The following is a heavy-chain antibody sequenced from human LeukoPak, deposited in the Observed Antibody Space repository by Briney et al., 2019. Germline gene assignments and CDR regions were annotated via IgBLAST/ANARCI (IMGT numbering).Heavy chain of an antibody. CDR3: ARAPTVLTPPDAFDI. J-gene: IGHJ3*02. D-gene: IGHD4-17*01. CDR2: ISSSSSYI. Sequence: PGGSLRLSCAASGFTFSSYSMNWVRQAPGKGLEWVSSISSSSSYIYYADSVKGRFTISRDNAKNSLYLQMNSLRAEDTAVYYCARAPTVLTPPDAFDIWGQGTMVTVSS. V-gene: IGHV3-21*01. CDR1: GFTFSSYS.